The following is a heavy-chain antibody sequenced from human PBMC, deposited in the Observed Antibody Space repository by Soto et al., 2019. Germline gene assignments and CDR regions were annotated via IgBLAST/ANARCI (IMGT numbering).Heavy chain of an antibody. CDR2: LSGDGTTT. D-gene: IGHD3-22*01. CDR1: GFTFSTYG. J-gene: IGHJ4*02. CDR3: AKDISFDTSAYNY. V-gene: IGHV3-23*01. Sequence: ESGGGLVQPGGSLRLSCTASGFTFSTYGMSWVRQAPGKGLEWVSSLSGDGTTTYYIDSVKGRFTISRDNSRNTLSLQMNSLRTEYTAIYYCAKDISFDTSAYNYWGQGILVAVSS.